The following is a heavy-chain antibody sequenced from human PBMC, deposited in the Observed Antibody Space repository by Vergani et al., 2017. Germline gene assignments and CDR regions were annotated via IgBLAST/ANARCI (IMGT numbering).Heavy chain of an antibody. Sequence: QVQLQESGPGLVKPSQTLSLTCTVSGGSISSGGYYWSWIRQHPGKGLEWIGYIYYSGSTYYNPSLKSRLTISVDTSKNQFSLNLSSVTAADTAVYYCAREGSGGSGDAFDIWGQGTMVTVSS. CDR2: IYYSGST. D-gene: IGHD2-15*01. J-gene: IGHJ3*02. CDR3: AREGSGGSGDAFDI. CDR1: GGSISSGGYY. V-gene: IGHV4-31*03.